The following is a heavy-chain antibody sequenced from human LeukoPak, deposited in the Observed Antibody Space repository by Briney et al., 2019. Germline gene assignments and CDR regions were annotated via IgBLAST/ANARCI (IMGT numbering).Heavy chain of an antibody. V-gene: IGHV4-59*08. CDR1: GGSISIYY. CDR2: TYNSGST. D-gene: IGHD4-23*01. Sequence: SETLSLTCTVSGGSISIYYWSWIRQPPGKGLEWIGYTYNSGSTNYNPSLKSRVTISVDTSKNQFSLKLSSVTAADTAVYYCASGPTVDLFDYWGQGTLVTVSS. CDR3: ASGPTVDLFDY. J-gene: IGHJ4*02.